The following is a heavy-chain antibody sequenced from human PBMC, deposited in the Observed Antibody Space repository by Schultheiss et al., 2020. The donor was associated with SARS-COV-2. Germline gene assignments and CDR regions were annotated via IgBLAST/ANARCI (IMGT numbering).Heavy chain of an antibody. V-gene: IGHV4-34*01. D-gene: IGHD2-2*01. CDR3: ARGDCSSTSCYRGYYYGMDV. J-gene: IGHJ6*02. CDR1: GGSFSGYY. Sequence: SETLSLTCAVYGGSFSGYYWSWIRQPPGKGLEWIGEINHSGSTNYNPSLKSRVTISVDTSKNQFSLKLSSVTAADTAVYYCARGDCSSTSCYRGYYYGMDVWGQGTTVTVSS. CDR2: INHSGST.